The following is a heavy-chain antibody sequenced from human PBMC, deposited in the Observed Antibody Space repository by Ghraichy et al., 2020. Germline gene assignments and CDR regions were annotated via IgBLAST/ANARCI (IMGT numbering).Heavy chain of an antibody. CDR3: AKDIQLSV. CDR2: ISADGVST. V-gene: IGHV3-23*01. J-gene: IGHJ6*02. Sequence: GGSLRLSCATSGFTFSSSAMTWVRQAPGRGLEWVSLISADGVSTFYAGPVKGRFTISRDDFKNTLFLQINSLRAEDTAVYYCAKDIQLSVWGLGTTVTVSS. D-gene: IGHD1-1*01. CDR1: GFTFSSSA.